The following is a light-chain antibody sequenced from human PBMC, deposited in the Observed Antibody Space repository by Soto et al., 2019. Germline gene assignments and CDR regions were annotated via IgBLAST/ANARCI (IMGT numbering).Light chain of an antibody. CDR3: SSYTSSSTLV. CDR1: SSYVGGYNY. Sequence: QSALTQPASVSGSPGQSITISCTGTSSYVGGYNYVSWYQQHPGKAPKLMIYDVSNRPSGVSNRSSGSKSGNTASLTISGLQAEDDADYYCSSYTSSSTLVFGGGTKVTVL. CDR2: DVS. V-gene: IGLV2-14*01. J-gene: IGLJ2*01.